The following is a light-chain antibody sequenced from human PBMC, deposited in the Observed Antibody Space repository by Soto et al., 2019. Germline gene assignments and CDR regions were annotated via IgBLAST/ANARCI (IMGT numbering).Light chain of an antibody. Sequence: QSALTQPASVSGSPGQSITISCSGSSSDIGGYNYVSWYQQHPGKPPKLMIFEVSSRPSGISNRFSGSKSGSTASLTISGLQAEDEADYYCSSYTSSAIVFGGGTKL. CDR3: SSYTSSAIV. V-gene: IGLV2-14*01. J-gene: IGLJ2*01. CDR1: SSDIGGYNY. CDR2: EVS.